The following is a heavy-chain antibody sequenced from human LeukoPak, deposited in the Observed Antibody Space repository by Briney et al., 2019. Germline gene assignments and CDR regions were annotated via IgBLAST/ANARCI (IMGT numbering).Heavy chain of an antibody. J-gene: IGHJ4*02. CDR3: ARHPDLHF. CDR2: MSHTGST. Sequence: SETLSLTCTVSGDSISSGTYFWGWIRQPPGKGLEWIASMSHTGSTYYNPSLKSRVTISIDTSNNQFSLRLSSVTAADTAVYYCARHPDLHFWGQGTLVTVSS. V-gene: IGHV4-39*07. CDR1: GDSISSGTYF.